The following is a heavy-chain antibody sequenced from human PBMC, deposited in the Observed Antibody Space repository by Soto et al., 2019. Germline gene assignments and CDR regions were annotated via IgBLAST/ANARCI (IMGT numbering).Heavy chain of an antibody. CDR1: GGSISTYY. V-gene: IGHV4-59*01. Sequence: PSETLSLTCTVSGGSISTYYWSWIRQPPGKGLEWIGYIDYSGRTNYSPSLKSRVTISLVTSHKQCSVKLSSVTAEHTAVYYCAREHRYCSSTSCPGGLDGWGQGTTVTVSS. D-gene: IGHD2-2*01. CDR2: IDYSGRT. CDR3: AREHRYCSSTSCPGGLDG. J-gene: IGHJ6*02.